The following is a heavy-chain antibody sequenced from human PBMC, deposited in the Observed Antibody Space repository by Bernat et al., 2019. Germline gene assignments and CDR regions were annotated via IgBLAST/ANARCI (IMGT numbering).Heavy chain of an antibody. V-gene: IGHV3-30*04. CDR2: ISYDGSNK. CDR1: GFTFSSYA. J-gene: IGHJ4*02. CDR3: ARDARGLDFDY. Sequence: QVQLVESGGGVVQPGRSLRLSCAASGFTFSSYAMHWVRQAPGKGLEWVAVISYDGSNKYYADSVKGRFTISRDNSKNTLYLQMNSLRAEDTAVYYCARDARGLDFDYWGQGTLVTVSS.